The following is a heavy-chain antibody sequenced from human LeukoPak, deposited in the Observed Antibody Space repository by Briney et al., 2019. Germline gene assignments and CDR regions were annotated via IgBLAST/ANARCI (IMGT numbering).Heavy chain of an antibody. CDR1: GFTFGSYR. Sequence: GGSLRLSCAASGFTFGSYRMSWVRQAPGKGLEWVANIKEDGSEKYYVDSVKGRFTISRDNAKNSLYLQMSSLRAKDTAVYYCARGVSKNPWGQGTLVTVSS. CDR3: ARGVSKNP. V-gene: IGHV3-7*01. CDR2: IKEDGSEK. J-gene: IGHJ5*02.